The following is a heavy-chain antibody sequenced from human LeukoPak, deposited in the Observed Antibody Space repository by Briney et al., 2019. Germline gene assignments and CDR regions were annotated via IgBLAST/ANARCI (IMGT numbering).Heavy chain of an antibody. Sequence: GGSLRLSCAGSGFLFSTYSFNWVRQAPGKGMEWVSSISSSGSSIYYADSVKGRFTISRDNTKNSLYLQMNSLRAEDTAVYYCVRHLFGVNIVGNYFDSWGQGTLVTVSS. CDR1: GFLFSTYS. D-gene: IGHD2/OR15-2a*01. V-gene: IGHV3-21*01. CDR2: ISSSGSSI. J-gene: IGHJ4*02. CDR3: VRHLFGVNIVGNYFDS.